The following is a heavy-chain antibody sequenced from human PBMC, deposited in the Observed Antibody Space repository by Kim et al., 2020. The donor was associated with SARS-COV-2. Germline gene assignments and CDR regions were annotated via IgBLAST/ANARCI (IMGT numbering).Heavy chain of an antibody. Sequence: NTTYSRKVQTRVSITRDTSATTAYLELSGLRSEDTAVYYCAREAVAGSFDYWGQGTLVTVSS. V-gene: IGHV1-3*01. D-gene: IGHD6-19*01. CDR2: NT. J-gene: IGHJ4*02. CDR3: AREAVAGSFDY.